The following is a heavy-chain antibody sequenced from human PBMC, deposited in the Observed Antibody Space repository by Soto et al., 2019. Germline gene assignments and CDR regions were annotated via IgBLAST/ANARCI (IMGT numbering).Heavy chain of an antibody. CDR2: IYYSGST. V-gene: IGHV4-31*03. J-gene: IGHJ6*02. CDR1: GGSISSGGYY. CDR3: ARNPLFWSGYYRHYYGMDV. Sequence: SETLSLTCTVSGGSISSGGYYWSWIRQHPGKGLEWIGYIYYSGSTYYNPSLKSRVTISVDTSKNQFSLKLSSVTAADTAVYYCARNPLFWSGYYRHYYGMDVWGQGTTVTVSS. D-gene: IGHD3-3*01.